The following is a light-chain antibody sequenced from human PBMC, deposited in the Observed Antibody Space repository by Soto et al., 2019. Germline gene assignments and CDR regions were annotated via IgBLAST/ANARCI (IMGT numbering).Light chain of an antibody. Sequence: EIVLTQSPGTLSLSPGERATLSCRASQSVSNNYLAWYQQNPGQAPRLLIYGASTRATGIPARFSGSGSGTDFTLTISRLEPEDSAVYYCQQYYSMPFTFGGGTKVDIK. CDR1: QSVSNNY. V-gene: IGKV3-20*01. J-gene: IGKJ4*01. CDR3: QQYYSMPFT. CDR2: GAS.